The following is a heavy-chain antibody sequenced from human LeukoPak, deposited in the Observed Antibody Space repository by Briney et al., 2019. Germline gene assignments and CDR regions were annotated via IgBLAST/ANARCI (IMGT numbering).Heavy chain of an antibody. Sequence: GGSLRLSCVASGFTFSSYSMNWVRQAPGKGLEWVSSITRSSNYIYYADSVKGRFTISRDNSKNTLYLQMNSLRAEDTAVYYCAKEPWSFDYWGQGTLVTVSS. D-gene: IGHD2-8*02. CDR3: AKEPWSFDY. CDR1: GFTFSSYS. V-gene: IGHV3-21*04. CDR2: ITRSSNYI. J-gene: IGHJ4*02.